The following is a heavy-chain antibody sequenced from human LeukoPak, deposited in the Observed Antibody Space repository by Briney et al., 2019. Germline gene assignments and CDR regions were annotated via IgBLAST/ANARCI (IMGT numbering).Heavy chain of an antibody. Sequence: PSETLSLTCTVSGYSITSGYDWGWIRQPPGKGLEWIGHIYHSGVTYHNPSLKSRVTISVDTSKNQFSLKLSSVTAADTAVYYCARWGPILTGYYRYYYYYGMDVWGQGTTVTVSS. CDR2: IYHSGVT. CDR3: ARWGPILTGYYRYYYYYGMDV. V-gene: IGHV4-38-2*02. D-gene: IGHD3-9*01. J-gene: IGHJ6*02. CDR1: GYSITSGYD.